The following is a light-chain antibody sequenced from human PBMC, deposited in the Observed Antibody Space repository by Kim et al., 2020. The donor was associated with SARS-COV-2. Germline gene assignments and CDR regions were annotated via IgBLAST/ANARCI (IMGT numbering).Light chain of an antibody. Sequence: GKTVTRACTRSSGSIDDNYVQWYQQRPGGVPTAVIYEDDQRPSGVSDRFSGSIDNSSNSASLTISGLKTEDEADYYCQSYNRSNVVFGGGTQLTVL. CDR3: QSYNRSNVV. CDR1: SGSIDDNY. J-gene: IGLJ2*01. CDR2: EDD. V-gene: IGLV6-57*03.